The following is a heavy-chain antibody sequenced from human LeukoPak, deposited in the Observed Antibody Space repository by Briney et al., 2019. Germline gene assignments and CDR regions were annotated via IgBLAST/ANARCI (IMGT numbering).Heavy chain of an antibody. V-gene: IGHV4-59*01. D-gene: IGHD3-10*01. CDR3: ARDDYRGVTNFDP. CDR2: ISSTGST. Sequence: SETLSLTCTVSGGSISPYFWSWFRQPPGKGLEWIGYISSTGSTIYSPSLKSRVTISVDTSKNQFSLQLTSVTAADTAGYYCARDDYRGVTNFDPWGQGTLVTVSS. J-gene: IGHJ5*02. CDR1: GGSISPYF.